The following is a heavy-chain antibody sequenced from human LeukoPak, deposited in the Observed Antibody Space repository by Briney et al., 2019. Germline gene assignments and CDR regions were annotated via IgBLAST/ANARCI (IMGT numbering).Heavy chain of an antibody. D-gene: IGHD6-19*01. Sequence: GGSLRLSCTASGFTFRIYGMHWVRQAPGKGLEWVTFIPSDGSNKYYTDSVKGRFTISRDNSKNTLYLEMSSLRVEDTGVYYCAKDPVAGAKGGGADFDYWGQGTLVTVSS. CDR3: AKDPVAGAKGGGADFDY. J-gene: IGHJ4*02. V-gene: IGHV3-30*02. CDR1: GFTFRIYG. CDR2: IPSDGSNK.